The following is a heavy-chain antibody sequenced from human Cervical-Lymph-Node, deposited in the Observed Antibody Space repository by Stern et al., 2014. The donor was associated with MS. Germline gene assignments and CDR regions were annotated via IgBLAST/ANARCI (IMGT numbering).Heavy chain of an antibody. J-gene: IGHJ5*02. Sequence: VQLVESGAEVKKPGSSVNVSCKASGGTFSSSYAVSWVRQDPGQGLEWMGRIIPLIGLPNYAQKFQTRLTITADKSTSTVYMELSSLTSEDTAVYYCARGIVTNRPAATLHNLFDPWGQGTLVTVSS. CDR2: IIPLIGLP. CDR1: GGTFSSSYA. D-gene: IGHD2-15*01. V-gene: IGHV1-69*09. CDR3: ARGIVTNRPAATLHNLFDP.